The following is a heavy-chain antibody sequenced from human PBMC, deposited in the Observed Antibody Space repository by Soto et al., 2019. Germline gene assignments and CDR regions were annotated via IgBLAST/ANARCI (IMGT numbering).Heavy chain of an antibody. CDR3: AKDGPRIGYYYYYGMDV. V-gene: IGHV3-23*01. J-gene: IGHJ6*02. Sequence: GGSLRPSGPPSGFTFSSYAMSWVRQAPGKGLEWVSAISGSGGSTYYADSVKGRFTISRDNSKNTLYLQMNSLRAEDTAVYYCAKDGPRIGYYYYYGMDVWGQGTTVTVSS. CDR2: ISGSGGST. CDR1: GFTFSSYA.